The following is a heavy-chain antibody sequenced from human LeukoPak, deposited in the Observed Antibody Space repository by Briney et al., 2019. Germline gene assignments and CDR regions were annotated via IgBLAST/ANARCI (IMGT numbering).Heavy chain of an antibody. CDR3: AKDRFSGTKADAFDI. Sequence: PGGXLRLSCAASGSTFSSYGMHWVRQAPGKGLEGVAFIRYDGSNKYYADSVKGGFTISRDNSKDTLYLQMNSLRAEDTAVYYCAKDRFSGTKADAFDIWGQGTMVTVSS. V-gene: IGHV3-30*02. CDR2: IRYDGSNK. J-gene: IGHJ3*02. CDR1: GSTFSSYG. D-gene: IGHD1-7*01.